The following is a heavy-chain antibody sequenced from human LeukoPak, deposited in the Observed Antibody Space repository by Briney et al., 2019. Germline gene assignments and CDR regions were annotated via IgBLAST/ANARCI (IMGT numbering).Heavy chain of an antibody. J-gene: IGHJ3*02. Sequence: QSGGSLRLSCAASGFTFSSYGMYWVRQAPGKGLEWVAFIRYDGSNKYYADSVKGRFTVSRDNSKNTLYLQMKSLRAEDTAVYYCARGGSYLSAFDIWGQGTMVTVSS. D-gene: IGHD1-26*01. CDR3: ARGGSYLSAFDI. CDR1: GFTFSSYG. CDR2: IRYDGSNK. V-gene: IGHV3-30*02.